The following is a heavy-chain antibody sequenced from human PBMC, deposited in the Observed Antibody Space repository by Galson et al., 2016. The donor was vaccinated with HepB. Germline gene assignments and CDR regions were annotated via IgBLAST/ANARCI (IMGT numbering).Heavy chain of an antibody. CDR1: GYTFSNYA. Sequence: SVKVSCKASGYTFSNYAMHWVRQAPGQRLEWMGWINAGYVSTKYSQKFQGRVTISRDTSATTAYMELSSLRSEDTAIYYCARDLYRTAAGPFDYWGQGTLVTVSS. D-gene: IGHD6-13*01. CDR3: ARDLYRTAAGPFDY. V-gene: IGHV1-3*01. CDR2: INAGYVST. J-gene: IGHJ4*02.